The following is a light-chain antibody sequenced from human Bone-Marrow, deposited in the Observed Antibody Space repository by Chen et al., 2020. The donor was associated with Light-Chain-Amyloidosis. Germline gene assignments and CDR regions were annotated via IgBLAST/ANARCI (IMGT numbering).Light chain of an antibody. Sequence: QSVLTQSPSASGPPGQRVTMYCSGSTSTVGSNSVNWYQQVPGTAPKLLIDSKNQRPSGVPDRFSGSKSGTSASLAISGLQSEDEAVYYCAAWDDSVNGYVFGAGTKVTVL. CDR2: SKN. CDR1: TSTVGSNS. J-gene: IGLJ1*01. V-gene: IGLV1-44*01. CDR3: AAWDDSVNGYV.